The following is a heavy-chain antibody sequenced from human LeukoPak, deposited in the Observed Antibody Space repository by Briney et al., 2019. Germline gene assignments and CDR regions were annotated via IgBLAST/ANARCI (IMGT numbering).Heavy chain of an antibody. CDR2: ISAYNGNT. J-gene: IGHJ4*02. D-gene: IGHD3-22*01. CDR3: ARHYDSSGYSEPDY. CDR1: GYTFTSYG. Sequence: ASVKVSCKASGYTFTSYGISWVRQAPGQGLEWMGWISAYNGNTNYAQKLQGRVTMTTDTSTSTAYMELRSLRSDDTAVYYCARHYDSSGYSEPDYWGQGTLVTVSS. V-gene: IGHV1-18*01.